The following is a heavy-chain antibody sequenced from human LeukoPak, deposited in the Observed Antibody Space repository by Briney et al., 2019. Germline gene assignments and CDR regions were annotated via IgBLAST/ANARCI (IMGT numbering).Heavy chain of an antibody. V-gene: IGHV3-33*01. CDR1: GFTFSRFN. CDR3: ARGFLDFDY. Sequence: PGGSLRLSCVASGFTFSRFNMHWVRQAPGKGLEWVALIWYDGTDTYYADSVKGRFTISRDDSKNTGYLQMNRLRAADTALYNCARGFLDFDYWGHGTLVTVSS. J-gene: IGHJ4*01. D-gene: IGHD3-3*01. CDR2: IWYDGTDT.